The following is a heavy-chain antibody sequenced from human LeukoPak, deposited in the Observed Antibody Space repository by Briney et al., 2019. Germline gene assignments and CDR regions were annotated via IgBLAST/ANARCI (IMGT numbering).Heavy chain of an antibody. J-gene: IGHJ4*02. V-gene: IGHV4-59*11. Sequence: PSETLSLTCTVSGVSISSHYWSWIRQPPGQGLEWIGYIYYSGSTNYNPSLKTRVTISVDTSKNQFSLKLSSVTAADTAVYYCARDGGYETWFDYWGQGTLVTVSS. CDR1: GVSISSHY. CDR2: IYYSGST. CDR3: ARDGGYETWFDY. D-gene: IGHD5-12*01.